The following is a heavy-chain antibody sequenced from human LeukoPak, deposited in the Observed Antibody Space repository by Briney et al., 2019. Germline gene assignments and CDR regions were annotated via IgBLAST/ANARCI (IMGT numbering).Heavy chain of an antibody. CDR2: IYYSGST. Sequence: SETLSLTCTVSGGSISSSRYYWGWIRQPPGKGLEWIGSIYYSGSTYYNPSLKSRVTISVDTSKNQFSLKLSSVTAADTAVYYCARNGDYYGSGSQYYFDYWGQGTLVTVSS. CDR1: GGSISSSRYY. D-gene: IGHD3-10*01. V-gene: IGHV4-39*01. J-gene: IGHJ4*02. CDR3: ARNGDYYGSGSQYYFDY.